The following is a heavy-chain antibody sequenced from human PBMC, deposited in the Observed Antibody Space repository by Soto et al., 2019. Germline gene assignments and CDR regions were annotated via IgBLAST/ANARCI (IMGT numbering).Heavy chain of an antibody. V-gene: IGHV1-58*01. Sequence: QMQLVQSGPEVKKPGTSVKVSCKASGFTFTSSAVQWVRQARGQRLEWIGWIVVGSGNTNYAQKFQERVTITRDMSTSTAYMELSSLRSEDTAVYYCAAGPDYSSSWYWGGAEFDYWGQGTLVTVSS. CDR2: IVVGSGNT. J-gene: IGHJ4*02. CDR1: GFTFTSSA. CDR3: AAGPDYSSSWYWGGAEFDY. D-gene: IGHD6-13*01.